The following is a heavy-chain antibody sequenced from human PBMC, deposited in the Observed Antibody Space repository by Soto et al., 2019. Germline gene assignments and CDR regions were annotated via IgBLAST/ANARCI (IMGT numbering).Heavy chain of an antibody. J-gene: IGHJ4*02. CDR2: ISSSSSST. V-gene: IGHV3-11*06. D-gene: IGHD3-10*01. Sequence: GGSLCLSCAASGFTFSDYYINWNRQPPGRWLEWVSYISSSSSSTTYADSVKGGFTISRDNAKNSLYLQMDSLRAEDTAVYYCARYYYASGSYHYYFDYWGQGTLVTVSS. CDR3: ARYYYASGSYHYYFDY. CDR1: GFTFSDYY.